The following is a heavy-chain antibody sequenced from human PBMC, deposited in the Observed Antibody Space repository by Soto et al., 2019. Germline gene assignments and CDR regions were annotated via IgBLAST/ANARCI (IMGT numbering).Heavy chain of an antibody. D-gene: IGHD6-13*01. CDR3: DKDMGIQHSSSWPFDP. CDR1: GFTFSSYA. Sequence: PGGSLRLSCAASGFTFSSYAMSWVRQAPGKGLEWVSAISGSGGSTYYADSVKGRFTISRDNSKNTLYLQMNSLRAEETAVYYCDKDMGIQHSSSWPFDPWGQGTLVTVSS. J-gene: IGHJ5*02. CDR2: ISGSGGST. V-gene: IGHV3-23*01.